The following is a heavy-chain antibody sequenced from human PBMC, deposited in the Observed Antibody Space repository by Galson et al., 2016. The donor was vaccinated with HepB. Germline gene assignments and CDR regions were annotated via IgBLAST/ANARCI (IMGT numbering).Heavy chain of an antibody. CDR3: ARVGSTTAYVMDV. Sequence: SLRLSCAASGFTLSSHGMHWVRQAPGKGLEWVSVIWHGGTNKYYAASVKGRFTISRDNSKNTLYLQLNSLRAEDTAIYYCARVGSTTAYVMDVWGQGTTVTVSS. J-gene: IGHJ6*02. D-gene: IGHD1-14*01. CDR2: IWHGGTNK. V-gene: IGHV3-33*01. CDR1: GFTLSSHG.